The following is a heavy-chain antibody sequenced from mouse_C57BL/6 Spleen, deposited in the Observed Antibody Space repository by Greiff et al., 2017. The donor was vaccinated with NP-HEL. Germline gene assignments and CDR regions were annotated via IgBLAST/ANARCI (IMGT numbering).Heavy chain of an antibody. V-gene: IGHV7-3*01. CDR3: ARYKGTWDWYFDV. CDR2: IRNKANGYTT. J-gene: IGHJ1*03. CDR1: GFTFTDYY. D-gene: IGHD5-1*01. Sequence: EVQLVESGGGLVQPGGSLSLSCAASGFTFTDYYMSWVRQPPGKALEWLGFIRNKANGYTTEYSASVKGRFTISRDNSQSILYLQMNALRAEDSATYYCARYKGTWDWYFDVWGTGTTVTVSS.